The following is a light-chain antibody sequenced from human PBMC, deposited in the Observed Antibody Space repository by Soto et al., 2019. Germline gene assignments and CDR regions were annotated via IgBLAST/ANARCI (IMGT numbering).Light chain of an antibody. V-gene: IGKV3-20*01. J-gene: IGKJ1*01. Sequence: EIMLTQSPGTLSLSPGERATLSCRASQSVSSSYLAWYQQKPGQAPRLLISGTSNRATGIPDRFSGSGSGRDFTLTISRLEPEDFAVYFCQQFGNSPWTFGQGTKVDIK. CDR3: QQFGNSPWT. CDR2: GTS. CDR1: QSVSSSY.